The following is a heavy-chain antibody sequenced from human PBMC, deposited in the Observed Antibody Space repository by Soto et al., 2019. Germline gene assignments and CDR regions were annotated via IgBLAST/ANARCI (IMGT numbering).Heavy chain of an antibody. CDR2: ISAYNGKT. Sequence: QVQLVQSGGEVKKPGASVKLSCTASGYTFTSYGISWVRQAPGQGLEWMGWISAYNGKTNYAQNVQGRVTMTTDTSTRTAYMDPRSLRADDTAVYYCARSGDVNYYHGMDVWGQGNTVTVSS. CDR1: GYTFTSYG. D-gene: IGHD5-12*01. CDR3: ARSGDVNYYHGMDV. V-gene: IGHV1-18*01. J-gene: IGHJ6*02.